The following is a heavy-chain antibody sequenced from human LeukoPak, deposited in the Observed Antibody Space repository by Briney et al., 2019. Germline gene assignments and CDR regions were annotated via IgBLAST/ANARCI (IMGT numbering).Heavy chain of an antibody. J-gene: IGHJ3*02. CDR1: GFNFRGYA. CDR2: VGTTDGAT. Sequence: GGSLRLSCAAAGFNFRGYAMSWVRQAPGKGLEWVSGVGTTDGATFHADSVKGRFTVSRDNSKNTLFLQMNSLRAEDTAVYYCARGGSRSPRDAFDIWGQGTMVTVSS. D-gene: IGHD6-13*01. CDR3: ARGGSRSPRDAFDI. V-gene: IGHV3-23*01.